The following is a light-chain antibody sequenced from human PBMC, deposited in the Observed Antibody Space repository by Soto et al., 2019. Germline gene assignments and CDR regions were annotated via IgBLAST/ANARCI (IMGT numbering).Light chain of an antibody. CDR1: QSVSSF. CDR3: QQRSNRLLT. V-gene: IGKV3-11*01. CDR2: DTS. J-gene: IGKJ4*01. Sequence: EIVLTQSPATLSLSPGERATLSCRASQSVSSFLAWYQQKPGQAPRLLIYDTSNRATDIPARFSGSGSGTAFTLTISSLEPEDFAVYYCQQRSNRLLTFGGGTKVEIK.